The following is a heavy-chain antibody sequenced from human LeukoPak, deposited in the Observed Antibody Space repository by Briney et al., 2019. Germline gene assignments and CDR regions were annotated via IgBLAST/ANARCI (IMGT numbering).Heavy chain of an antibody. CDR2: ICSRSSHI. V-gene: IGHV3-21*01. Sequence: GGSLRLSCAAPGFTFSRYRMNWARRAPGKGVEWVSSICSRSSHIYYGDSVKGRFTLPRDNANNSLYLQMNSLRAEDPAVYYCARGVTTVTLYYFDYWGEGGMLSVCS. CDR1: GFTFSRYR. J-gene: IGHJ4*02. CDR3: ARGVTTVTLYYFDY. D-gene: IGHD4-17*01.